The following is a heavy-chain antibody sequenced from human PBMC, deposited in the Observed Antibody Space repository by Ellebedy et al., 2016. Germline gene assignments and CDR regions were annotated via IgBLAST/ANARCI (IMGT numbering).Heavy chain of an antibody. V-gene: IGHV3-15*01. CDR3: TTVYRYSYDSV. J-gene: IGHJ4*02. D-gene: IGHD5-18*01. Sequence: GESLKISCAASGFTFSKAWMTWVRQAPGKGLEWVARIKCKTDGGAADYAAPVKGRFTISREDSKNTLYLQMNSLKTEDTAVDFCTTVYRYSYDSVWGQGTLVTVSS. CDR1: GFTFSKAW. CDR2: IKCKTDGGAA.